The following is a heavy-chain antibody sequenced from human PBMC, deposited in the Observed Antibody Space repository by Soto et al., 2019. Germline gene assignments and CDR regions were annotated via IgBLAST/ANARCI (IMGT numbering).Heavy chain of an antibody. V-gene: IGHV3-53*01. CDR1: GFTVSSNY. CDR2: IYSGGST. D-gene: IGHD3-22*01. J-gene: IGHJ1*01. CDR3: PRDRVESGYPEYFQH. Sequence: EVQLVESGGGLIQPGGSLRLSCAASGFTVSSNYMSWIRQAPGTALEWVSVIYSGGSTYYADSVKGRFTISRDNSKNTLYLQMNSLRAEYSAVYYCPRDRVESGYPEYFQHWGQRTLVTVSS.